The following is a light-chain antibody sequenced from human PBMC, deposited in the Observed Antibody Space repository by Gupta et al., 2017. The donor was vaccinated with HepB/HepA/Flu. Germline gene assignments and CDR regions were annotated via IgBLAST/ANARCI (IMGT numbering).Light chain of an antibody. CDR2: DVS. J-gene: IGLJ2*01. CDR3: SSNTSSSTLI. V-gene: IGLV2-14*03. CDR1: SSDVGNYNY. Sequence: QSALTQPASVSESPGQSLTISCTGTSSDVGNYNYVSWYQQHPGKAPKLRIYDVSNRPSGVSNRFSGSKSGNTASLTISGLQAEDEADYYCSSNTSSSTLIFGGGTKLTVL.